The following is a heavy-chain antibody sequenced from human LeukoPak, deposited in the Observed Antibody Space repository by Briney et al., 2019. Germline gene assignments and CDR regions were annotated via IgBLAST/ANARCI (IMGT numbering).Heavy chain of an antibody. CDR3: ARLGGSYSNGWPHFDF. Sequence: HPGGSLRLSCAASGFTFSSYWMHWVRQAPGKGLVWVSRINSDGSSTSYADSVKGRFTISRDNAKNTLYLQMSSLRAEDTAVYYCARLGGSYSNGWPHFDFWGQGTLVTVSS. J-gene: IGHJ4*02. D-gene: IGHD6-19*01. V-gene: IGHV3-74*01. CDR2: INSDGSST. CDR1: GFTFSSYW.